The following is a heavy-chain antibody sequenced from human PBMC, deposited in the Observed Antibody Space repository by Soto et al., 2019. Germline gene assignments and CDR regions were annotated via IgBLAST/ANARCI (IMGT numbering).Heavy chain of an antibody. D-gene: IGHD3-10*01. CDR1: GFTFSSYA. V-gene: IGHV3-23*01. J-gene: IGHJ4*02. CDR3: AKVGAYYYGSGALVY. Sequence: GGSLRLSCAASGFTFSSYAMSWVRQAPGKGLEWVSAISGSGGSTYYADSVKGRFTISRDNSKNTLYLQMNSLRAEDTAVYYCAKVGAYYYGSGALVYWGQGTLVTVSS. CDR2: ISGSGGST.